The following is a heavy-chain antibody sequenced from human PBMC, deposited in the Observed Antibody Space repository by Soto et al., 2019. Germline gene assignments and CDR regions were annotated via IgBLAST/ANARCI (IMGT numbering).Heavy chain of an antibody. CDR2: IKSRVDGGAT. D-gene: IGHD3-3*01. V-gene: IGHV3-15*01. Sequence: PGGSLRLSCAASGFTFSNACLTWVRQAPGKGLEWVGRIKSRVDGGATDYAAPVKGRFTISRDDSKDTVYLEMNSLQTEDTGVYYCSGDHAYWGQGTLVTVSS. J-gene: IGHJ4*02. CDR1: GFTFSNAC. CDR3: SGDHAY.